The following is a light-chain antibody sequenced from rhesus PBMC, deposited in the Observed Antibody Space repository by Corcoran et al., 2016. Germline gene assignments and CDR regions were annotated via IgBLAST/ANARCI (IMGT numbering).Light chain of an antibody. Sequence: DIQMTQSPSSLSASVGDTVTITCRASQSISRWLDWYPQKPGKAPKLLIYKASSLQSGGPSRFSGSGSGTDGTLTISSLQPEDFATYYCLQYSSSPFTFGSGTKLDIK. CDR2: KAS. V-gene: IGKV1-22*01. CDR3: LQYSSSPFT. CDR1: QSISRW. J-gene: IGKJ3*01.